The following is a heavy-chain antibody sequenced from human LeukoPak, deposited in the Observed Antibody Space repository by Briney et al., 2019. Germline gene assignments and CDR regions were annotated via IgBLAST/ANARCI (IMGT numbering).Heavy chain of an antibody. D-gene: IGHD3-3*01. CDR2: INPDGSIK. CDR1: GFIFGGYW. J-gene: IGHJ4*02. Sequence: GSLRLSCAASGFIFGGYWMSWVRQAPGRGLEWVANINPDGSIKYYVDSIKGRFTISRDNAKNSLYLQMNSLRAEDTAVYYCASGFLQWLYWGQGTLVTVSS. V-gene: IGHV3-7*01. CDR3: ASGFLQWLY.